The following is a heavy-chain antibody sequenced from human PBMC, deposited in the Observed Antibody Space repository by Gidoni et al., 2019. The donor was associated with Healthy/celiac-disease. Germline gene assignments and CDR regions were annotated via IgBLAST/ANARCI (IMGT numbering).Heavy chain of an antibody. CDR3: ARRCSSWQNYYYYYMDV. Sequence: QVQLVESGGGVVQPWRSLRLSCAASGFTFSSSGMHWVRQAPGKGLEWVAVIWYDGSNKYYADSVKGRFTISRDNSKNTLYLQMNSLRAEDTAVYYCARRCSSWQNYYYYYMDVWGKGTTVTVSS. J-gene: IGHJ6*03. CDR2: IWYDGSNK. D-gene: IGHD6-13*01. CDR1: GFTFSSSG. V-gene: IGHV3-33*08.